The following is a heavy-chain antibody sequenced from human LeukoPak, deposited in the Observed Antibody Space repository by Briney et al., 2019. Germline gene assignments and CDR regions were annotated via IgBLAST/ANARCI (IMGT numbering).Heavy chain of an antibody. CDR3: ARNARLDYDFWSGYYHFDY. D-gene: IGHD3-3*01. CDR1: GGTFSSYA. Sequence: GASVKVSCKASGGTFSSYAISWVRQAPGQGLEWMGGIIPIFGTANYAQKFQGRVTITADESTSTAYMELSSLRSEDTAVYDCARNARLDYDFWSGYYHFDYWGQGTLVTVSS. J-gene: IGHJ4*02. V-gene: IGHV1-69*01. CDR2: IIPIFGTA.